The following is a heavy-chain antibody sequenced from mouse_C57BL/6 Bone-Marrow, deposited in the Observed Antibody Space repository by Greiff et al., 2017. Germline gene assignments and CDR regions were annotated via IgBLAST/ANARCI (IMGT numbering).Heavy chain of an antibody. CDR2: IDPETGGT. J-gene: IGHJ2*01. Sequence: QVQLQPSGAELVRPGASVTLSSKASGYTFTDYEMPWVKQTPVHGLEWIGAIDPETGGTAYNQKFKGKAILTADKSSSTAYMELRSLTSEDSAVYYCTANDYWGQGTTLTVSS. CDR3: TANDY. CDR1: GYTFTDYE. V-gene: IGHV1-15*01.